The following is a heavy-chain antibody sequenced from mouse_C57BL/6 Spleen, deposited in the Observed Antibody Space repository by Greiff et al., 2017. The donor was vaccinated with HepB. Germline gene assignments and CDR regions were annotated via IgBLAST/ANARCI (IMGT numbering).Heavy chain of an antibody. Sequence: DVMLVESGGGLVKPGGSLKLSCAASGFTFSDYGMHWVRQAPEKGLEWVAYISSGSSTIYYADTVKGRFTISRDNAKNTLFLQMTSLRSEDTAMYYCARGYDYLFAYWGQGTLVTVSA. V-gene: IGHV5-17*01. J-gene: IGHJ3*01. D-gene: IGHD2-4*01. CDR1: GFTFSDYG. CDR3: ARGYDYLFAY. CDR2: ISSGSSTI.